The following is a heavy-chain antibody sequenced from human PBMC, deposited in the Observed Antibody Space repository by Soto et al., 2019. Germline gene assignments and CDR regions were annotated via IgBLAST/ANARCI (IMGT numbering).Heavy chain of an antibody. CDR3: ARERCSGGTCYYSYDAFDI. J-gene: IGHJ3*02. CDR2: ISSSGSTI. CDR1: GFTFSSYS. D-gene: IGHD2-15*01. V-gene: IGHV3-48*02. Sequence: GGSLRLSCAASGFTFSSYSMNWVRQAPGKGLEWVSYISSSGSTINYADSVKGRFTVSRDNAKNSLYLQMNSLRDEDTAVYYYARERCSGGTCYYSYDAFDIWGQGTLVTVSS.